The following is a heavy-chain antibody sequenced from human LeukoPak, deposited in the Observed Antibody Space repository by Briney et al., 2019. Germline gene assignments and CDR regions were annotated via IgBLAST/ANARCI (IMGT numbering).Heavy chain of an antibody. Sequence: HPGGSLRLSCAASGFTFSSYGMHWVRQAPGKGLEWVAFIRYDGSNKYYADSVKGRFTISRDNSKNTLYLQMNSLRAEDTAVYYCAKEGEMADYVWGSYRPFGYWGQGTLVTVSS. CDR2: IRYDGSNK. V-gene: IGHV3-30*02. J-gene: IGHJ4*02. CDR1: GFTFSSYG. D-gene: IGHD3-16*02. CDR3: AKEGEMADYVWGSYRPFGY.